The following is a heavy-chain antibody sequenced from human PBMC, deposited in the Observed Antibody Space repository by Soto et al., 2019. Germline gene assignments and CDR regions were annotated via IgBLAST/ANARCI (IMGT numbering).Heavy chain of an antibody. CDR1: GFTFSSDA. D-gene: IGHD2-2*01. V-gene: IGHV3-23*01. J-gene: IGHJ2*01. CDR2: ISGSGGST. CDR3: AKAIHCSSTSCYGRYWYFDL. Sequence: EVQLLESGGGLVQPGGSLRLSCAASGFTFSSDAMSWVRQGPGNGLEWVSAISGSGGSTYYADSAKGRFTISRDNSKNTRYLQINSLRAEDTAVYYCAKAIHCSSTSCYGRYWYFDLGGRGTLVTVSS.